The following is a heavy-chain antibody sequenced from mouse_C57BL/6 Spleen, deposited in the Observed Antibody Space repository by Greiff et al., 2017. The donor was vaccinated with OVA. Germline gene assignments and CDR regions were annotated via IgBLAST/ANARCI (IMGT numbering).Heavy chain of an antibody. D-gene: IGHD2-3*01. Sequence: QVQLQQPGAELVKPGASVKLSCKASGYTFTSYWMHWVKQRPGQGLEWIGMIHPNSGSTNYNEKFKSKATLTVDKSSSTAYMQLSSLTSEDSAVYYCAREGEDDGYYYFDYWGQGTTLTVSS. J-gene: IGHJ2*01. CDR1: GYTFTSYW. CDR3: AREGEDDGYYYFDY. V-gene: IGHV1-64*01. CDR2: IHPNSGST.